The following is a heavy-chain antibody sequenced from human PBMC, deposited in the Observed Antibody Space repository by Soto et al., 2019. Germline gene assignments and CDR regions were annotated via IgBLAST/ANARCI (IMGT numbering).Heavy chain of an antibody. Sequence: SETLSLTCTVSGGSISSSIYYGGWIRQPPGKGLEWIGSIFYSGSTYYNPSLKSRVTISVDTSKNQFSLKLYSVTAADTAMYYCARLVVTASSPIYFFDYWGQGTLVTVSS. V-gene: IGHV4-39*01. J-gene: IGHJ4*02. D-gene: IGHD2-21*02. CDR2: IFYSGST. CDR3: ARLVVTASSPIYFFDY. CDR1: GGSISSSIYY.